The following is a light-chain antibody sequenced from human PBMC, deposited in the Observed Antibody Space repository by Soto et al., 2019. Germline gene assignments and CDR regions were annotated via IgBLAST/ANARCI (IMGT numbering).Light chain of an antibody. CDR2: DAS. CDR1: QSVSSTY. J-gene: IGKJ3*01. CDR3: QQYGSSPGLFT. Sequence: EIVLTQSPGTLSLSPGERATLSCRASQSVSSTYLAWYQQKPGQAPRLLIYDASRRATGIPDRFSGSGSGTDFTLTISRLEPEDFAVYYCQQYGSSPGLFTFGPGTKVYIK. V-gene: IGKV3-20*01.